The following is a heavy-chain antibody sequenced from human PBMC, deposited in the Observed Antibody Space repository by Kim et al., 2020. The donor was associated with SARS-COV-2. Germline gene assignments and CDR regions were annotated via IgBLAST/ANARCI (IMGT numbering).Heavy chain of an antibody. J-gene: IGHJ4*02. Sequence: SETLSLTCAVYGGSFSGYYWSWIRQPPGKGLEWIGEINHSGSTNYNPSLKSRVTISVDTSKNQFSLKLSSVTAADTAVYYCARGRVWGSYRSSYYFDYWGQGTLVTVSS. V-gene: IGHV4-34*01. CDR1: GGSFSGYY. CDR2: INHSGST. D-gene: IGHD3-16*02. CDR3: ARGRVWGSYRSSYYFDY.